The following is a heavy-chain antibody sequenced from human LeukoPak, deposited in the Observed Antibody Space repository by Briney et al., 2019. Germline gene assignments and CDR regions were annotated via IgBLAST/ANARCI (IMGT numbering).Heavy chain of an antibody. D-gene: IGHD2-15*01. CDR2: ISGSGNRT. Sequence: KPGGSLRLSCAASGFTFSSFAMSWVRQAPGKGLEWVSSISGSGNRTYYADSVKGRFTISRDNSKNTLFLQMNSLRAEDTAVYYCAKNLYCGGGSCYPSALGMDVWGQGTTVTVS. J-gene: IGHJ6*02. V-gene: IGHV3-23*01. CDR1: GFTFSSFA. CDR3: AKNLYCGGGSCYPSALGMDV.